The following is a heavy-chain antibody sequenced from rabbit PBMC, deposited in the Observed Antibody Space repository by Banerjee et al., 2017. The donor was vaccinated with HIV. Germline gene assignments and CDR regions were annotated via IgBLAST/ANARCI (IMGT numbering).Heavy chain of an antibody. CDR1: GFDFSSDA. D-gene: IGHD6-1*01. Sequence: QEQLVESGGGLVQPEGSLTLTCKASGFDFSSDAMCWVRQAPGKGLEWIGCIYTGDSNTYYASWAKGRFTISKTSSTTVTLQMTSLTAADTATYFCAGGYGSYDRYGMDLWGPGTLVT. CDR2: IYTGDSNT. V-gene: IGHV1S45*01. J-gene: IGHJ6*01. CDR3: AGGYGSYDRYGMDL.